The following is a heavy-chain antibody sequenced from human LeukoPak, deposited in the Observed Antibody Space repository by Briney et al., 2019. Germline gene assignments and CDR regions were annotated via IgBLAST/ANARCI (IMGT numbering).Heavy chain of an antibody. CDR3: AKWGPYCVGDYCPALDS. CDR2: INQDGSKK. J-gene: IGHJ4*02. Sequence: GGSLRLSCVASGFTFSSYWMSWVRQAPGKGLEWVANINQDGSKKRYADSMKGRFTISRDNAKESLYLQLNSLRAEDTAVYYCAKWGPYCVGDYCPALDSWGPGTLVTVSS. V-gene: IGHV3-7*01. CDR1: GFTFSSYW. D-gene: IGHD2-21*02.